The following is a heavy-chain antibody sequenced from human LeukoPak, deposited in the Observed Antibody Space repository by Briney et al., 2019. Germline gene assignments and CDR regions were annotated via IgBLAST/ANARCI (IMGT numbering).Heavy chain of an antibody. CDR2: IITSGGTI. V-gene: IGHV3-48*03. CDR3: GRGEDYGTNCFDY. Sequence: GGSLRVSCAASGFTFTSYEMSWVRQAPGEGLEWVLYIITSGGTIYYAHTVKGRFTISRDTATNSLYMQMNSLRAEDTAVYYCGRGEDYGTNCFDYWGQGTLVTVSS. CDR1: GFTFTSYE. J-gene: IGHJ4*02. D-gene: IGHD4-17*01.